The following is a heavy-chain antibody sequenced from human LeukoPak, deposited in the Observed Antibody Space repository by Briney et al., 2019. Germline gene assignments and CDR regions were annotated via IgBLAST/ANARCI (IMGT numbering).Heavy chain of an antibody. CDR1: GSSISSGYY. V-gene: IGHV4-38-2*02. CDR3: AREGDSSGYYEGDY. J-gene: IGHJ4*02. Sequence: SETLSLTCTVSGSSISSGYYWGWIRQLPGKGLEWIGSIYHSGSTYYNPSLKSRVTISVDTSKNQFSLKLSSVTAADTAVYYCAREGDSSGYYEGDYWGQGTLVTVSS. D-gene: IGHD3-22*01. CDR2: IYHSGST.